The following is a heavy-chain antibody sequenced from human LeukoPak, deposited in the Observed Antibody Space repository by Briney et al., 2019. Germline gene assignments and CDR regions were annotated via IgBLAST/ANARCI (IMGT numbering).Heavy chain of an antibody. D-gene: IGHD6-19*01. J-gene: IGHJ4*02. CDR2: INSDGSST. V-gene: IGHV3-74*01. Sequence: GGSLRLSCAASGFTFSSYWMHWVRQAPGKGLVWVSRINSDGSSTSYADSVKGRFTISRDNAKNSLYLQMNSLRAEDTAVYYCARASYSSGWYPTFDYWGQGTLVTVSS. CDR1: GFTFSSYW. CDR3: ARASYSSGWYPTFDY.